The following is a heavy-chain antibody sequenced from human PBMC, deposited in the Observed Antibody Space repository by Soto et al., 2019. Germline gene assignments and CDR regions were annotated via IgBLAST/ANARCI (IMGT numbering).Heavy chain of an antibody. J-gene: IGHJ3*01. Sequence: LSLTCTVSGDSISSYFWTWIRQPPGKALEWIGYMFHSGRTNYNPSLTSRVTMSADTSNNQFSLTLTSVTAADTAVYYCAKAVKYYDSTGYDAFAVWGQGIMVTVS. V-gene: IGHV4-59*01. D-gene: IGHD3-22*01. CDR3: AKAVKYYDSTGYDAFAV. CDR2: MFHSGRT. CDR1: GDSISSYF.